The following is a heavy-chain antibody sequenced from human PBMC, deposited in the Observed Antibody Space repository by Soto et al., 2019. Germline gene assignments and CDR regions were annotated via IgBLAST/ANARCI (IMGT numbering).Heavy chain of an antibody. J-gene: IGHJ3*02. Sequence: PGGSLRLSCAASGFTFSSYWMHWVRQAPGKGLLLVSRINSDGSSTNYADSVNGRFTTSRNNAKNTLYLQMNSLRAEDTAVYYCAKDGKFGAKLKAFDIWGQGTMVTVSS. V-gene: IGHV3-74*01. CDR3: AKDGKFGAKLKAFDI. CDR1: GFTFSSYW. D-gene: IGHD1-26*01. CDR2: INSDGSST.